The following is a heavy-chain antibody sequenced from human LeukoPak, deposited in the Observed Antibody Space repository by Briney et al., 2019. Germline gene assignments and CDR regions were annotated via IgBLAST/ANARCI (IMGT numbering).Heavy chain of an antibody. Sequence: PSETLPLTCAVYGGSFSGYYWSWIRQPPGKGLEWIGEINHSGSTNYNPSLKSRVTISVDTSKNQFSLKLSSVTAADTAVYYCARTGSSGYYYVYPYYYYMDVWGKGTTVTVSS. J-gene: IGHJ6*03. CDR1: GGSFSGYY. CDR3: ARTGSSGYYYVYPYYYYMDV. CDR2: INHSGST. D-gene: IGHD3-22*01. V-gene: IGHV4-34*01.